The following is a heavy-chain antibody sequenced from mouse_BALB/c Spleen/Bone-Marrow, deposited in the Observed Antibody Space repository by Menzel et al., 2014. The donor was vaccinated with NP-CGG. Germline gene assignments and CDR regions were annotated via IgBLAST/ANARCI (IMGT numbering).Heavy chain of an antibody. CDR3: ASYRYAWYFDV. Sequence: EVKLQESGAELVKPGASVKLSCTASGFNIKDTYLHWVKPRPEQGLEWIGRIDPANGNTKYDPKFQGKATITADTSSNTAYLQLSSLTSEDTAVYYCASYRYAWYFDVWGAGTTVTVSS. CDR1: GFNIKDTY. V-gene: IGHV14-3*02. D-gene: IGHD2-14*01. CDR2: IDPANGNT. J-gene: IGHJ1*01.